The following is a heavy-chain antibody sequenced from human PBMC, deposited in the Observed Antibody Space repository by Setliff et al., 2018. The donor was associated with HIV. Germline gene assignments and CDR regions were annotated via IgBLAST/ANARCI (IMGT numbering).Heavy chain of an antibody. D-gene: IGHD2-15*01. J-gene: IGHJ3*02. CDR1: GDSMSPYY. Sequence: LSLTCSVFGDSMSPYYWGWIRQSASKGLEWIGRIYPSGGTIYNPSLRSRVTLSVDTSQNQFSLRLTSVTAADTAIYYCARVFPPIRGAPFGTPPGAFDIWGQGTMVTVSS. CDR3: ARVFPPIRGAPFGTPPGAFDI. V-gene: IGHV4-4*07. CDR2: IYPSGGT.